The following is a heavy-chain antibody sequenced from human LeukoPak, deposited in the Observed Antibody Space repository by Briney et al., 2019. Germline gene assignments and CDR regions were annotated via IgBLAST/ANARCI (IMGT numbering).Heavy chain of an antibody. D-gene: IGHD5-24*01. V-gene: IGHV4-59*01. CDR2: IYYSGST. CDR1: GGSPSSYY. CDR3: ARDKAGYNDY. Sequence: PSETLSLTCTVSGGSPSSYYWSWVRQPPGKGLEWIGYIYYSGSTTYNPSLKSRVSISVDTSKNQFSLRLSSVTAADTAVYYCARDKAGYNDYWGQGTLVTVSS. J-gene: IGHJ4*02.